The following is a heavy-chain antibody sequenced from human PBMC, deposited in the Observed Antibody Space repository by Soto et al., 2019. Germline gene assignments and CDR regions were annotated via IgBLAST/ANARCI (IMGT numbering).Heavy chain of an antibody. CDR1: GDSVSSNSAA. D-gene: IGHD2-2*01. CDR2: TYYRSKWYN. Sequence: SQTLSLTCAISGDSVSSNSAAWNWIRQSPSRGLEWLGRTYYRSKWYNDYAVSVKSRITINPDTSKNQFSLQLNSVTPEDTAVYYCVRDTLTALGYCSSTSCYPVDGMDVWGQGTTVTVSS. V-gene: IGHV6-1*01. CDR3: VRDTLTALGYCSSTSCYPVDGMDV. J-gene: IGHJ6*02.